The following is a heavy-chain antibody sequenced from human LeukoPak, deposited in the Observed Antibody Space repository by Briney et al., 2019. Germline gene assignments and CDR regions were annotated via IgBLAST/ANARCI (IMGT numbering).Heavy chain of an antibody. J-gene: IGHJ4*02. Sequence: GASVKVSCKASGYTFTGYYMHWVRQAPGQGLEWMGWINPNSGGTNYAQKFQGRVTMTRDTSISTAYMELSRLRSDDTAVYYCARSDSYSSGWLDYWGQGTLVTVSS. V-gene: IGHV1-2*02. CDR2: INPNSGGT. CDR1: GYTFTGYY. CDR3: ARSDSYSSGWLDY. D-gene: IGHD6-19*01.